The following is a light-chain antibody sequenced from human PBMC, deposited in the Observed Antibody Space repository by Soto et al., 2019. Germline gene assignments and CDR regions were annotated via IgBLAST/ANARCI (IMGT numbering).Light chain of an antibody. CDR2: GAS. CDR1: QSVSSN. J-gene: IGKJ2*01. V-gene: IGKV3-15*01. Sequence: EIVMTQSPATLSVSPGERATGSCRASQSVSSNLAWYQQKPGQAPRLLIYGASTRATGIPARFSGSGSGTEFTLTISSLQSEDFAVYYCQQYNNWPPAYSFGQGTKLEIK. CDR3: QQYNNWPPAYS.